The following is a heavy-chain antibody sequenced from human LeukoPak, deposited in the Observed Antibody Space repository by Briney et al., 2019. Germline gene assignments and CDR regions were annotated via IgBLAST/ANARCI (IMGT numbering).Heavy chain of an antibody. CDR1: GFTVSNTY. Sequence: AGGSLRLSCAASGFTVSNTYMSWVRQAPGKGLEWVSVIYSSGGTFYSESVKGRFTISRDYSKNTLYLQMNSLRVDDTAVYYCAKDSSGPAFWGQGTLVTVSP. J-gene: IGHJ4*02. D-gene: IGHD6-19*01. CDR3: AKDSSGPAF. CDR2: IYSSGGT. V-gene: IGHV3-53*01.